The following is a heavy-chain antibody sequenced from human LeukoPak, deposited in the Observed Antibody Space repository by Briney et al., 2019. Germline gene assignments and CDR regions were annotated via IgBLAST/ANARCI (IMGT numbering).Heavy chain of an antibody. J-gene: IGHJ5*02. CDR3: VSAYDQ. Sequence: GAPVKVSCKASGYRFTDSYMHWVRQAPGQGFEWMGWINPSTGDTKYAKMFQGRVTMTTGASISTAYMELSGLRPADTAIYFCVSAYDQWGQGTLVTVSS. CDR1: GYRFTDSY. V-gene: IGHV1-2*02. CDR2: INPSTGDT.